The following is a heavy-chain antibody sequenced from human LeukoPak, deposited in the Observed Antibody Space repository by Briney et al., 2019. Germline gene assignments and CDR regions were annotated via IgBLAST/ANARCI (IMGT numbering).Heavy chain of an antibody. J-gene: IGHJ4*02. CDR1: GLTFSSYA. D-gene: IGHD3-16*02. V-gene: IGHV3-23*01. CDR3: ARGDYDYVWGSYRSPYYFDY. Sequence: GASLRLSCAASGLTFSSYAMSWVRQAPGKGLEWLSAISGSGGSTYYADSVKGRFTISRDNSKSPLYLQMNSLRAEDTAVYYCARGDYDYVWGSYRSPYYFDYWGQGTLVTVSS. CDR2: ISGSGGST.